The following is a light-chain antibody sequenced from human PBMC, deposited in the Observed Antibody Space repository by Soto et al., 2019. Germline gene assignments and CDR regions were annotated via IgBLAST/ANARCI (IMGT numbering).Light chain of an antibody. J-gene: IGKJ1*01. CDR3: QQYNSDSRT. Sequence: DIQMTQSPSTLSASVGDRVTITCRASQSISAWLAWYQQKPGKAPKLLIYKASSLESGVTSRFSGSGSGTEFTLTISSLQPDDCATYYCQQYNSDSRTFGQGTKVEIK. CDR2: KAS. V-gene: IGKV1-5*03. CDR1: QSISAW.